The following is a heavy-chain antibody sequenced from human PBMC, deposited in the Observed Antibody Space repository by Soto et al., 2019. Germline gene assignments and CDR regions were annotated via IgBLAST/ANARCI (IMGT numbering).Heavy chain of an antibody. V-gene: IGHV1-18*01. J-gene: IGHJ6*02. Sequence: QVQLVQSGAEVKKPGASVKVSCKASGYTFTSYGISWVRQAPGQGLEWMGWIRAYNGTTNYAPKLQGRVTMTTDTSTSTAYTELRSPSSDETAVYYCARGPATMDVWGQGTTVTGSS. CDR3: ARGPATMDV. CDR2: IRAYNGTT. CDR1: GYTFTSYG.